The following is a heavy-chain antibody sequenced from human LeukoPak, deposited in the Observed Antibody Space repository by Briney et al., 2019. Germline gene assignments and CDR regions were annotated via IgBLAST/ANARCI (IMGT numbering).Heavy chain of an antibody. D-gene: IGHD2-15*01. J-gene: IGHJ3*02. CDR1: GGSINNYY. Sequence: PSETLSLTCTVSGGSINNYYWSWLRQPAGKGLEWIGRIYTRGSTHYNPSLTSRVTMSVDRSTHQFSLKLSSVTAADTAVYYCARGRYCSADICSGGDAFDIWGQGTMVSVSS. CDR3: ARGRYCSADICSGGDAFDI. V-gene: IGHV4-4*07. CDR2: IYTRGST.